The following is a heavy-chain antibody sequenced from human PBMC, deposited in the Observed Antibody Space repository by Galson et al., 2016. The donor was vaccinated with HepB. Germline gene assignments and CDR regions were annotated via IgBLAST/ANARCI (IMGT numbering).Heavy chain of an antibody. V-gene: IGHV3-48*02. CDR3: ARELVRSAFDL. CDR1: GFPFNIVW. CDR2: ISSSVSTI. D-gene: IGHD6-6*01. Sequence: SLRLSCAASGFPFNIVWMNWGRQAPGKGLQWISYISSSVSTIYYADSVMGRFTISRDNAKNSVYLQMHSLRDDDTAVYYCARELVRSAFDLWGQGTMVTVSS. J-gene: IGHJ3*01.